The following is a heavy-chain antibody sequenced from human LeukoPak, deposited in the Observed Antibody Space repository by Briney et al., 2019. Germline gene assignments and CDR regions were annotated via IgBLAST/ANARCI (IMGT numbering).Heavy chain of an antibody. V-gene: IGHV3-48*03. CDR3: AKPHIVVVVAAIQGWFDP. Sequence: GGSLRLSCAASGFTFSNYAMNWVRQAPGKGLEWVSYITSGRSTIYYADSVKGRFAISRDNAKNSLYLQMNSLRAEDAAVYYCAKPHIVVVVAAIQGWFDPWGQGTLVTVSS. CDR2: ITSGRSTI. J-gene: IGHJ5*02. CDR1: GFTFSNYA. D-gene: IGHD2-15*01.